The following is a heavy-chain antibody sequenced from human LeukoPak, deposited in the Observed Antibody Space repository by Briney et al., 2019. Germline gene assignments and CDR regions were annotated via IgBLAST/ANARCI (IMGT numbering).Heavy chain of an antibody. D-gene: IGHD3-22*01. CDR2: IYYSGST. Sequence: SETLSLTCTVSGGSISSGGYYWSWIRQHPGKGLEGIGYIYYSGSTYYNPSLKSRVTISVDTSKNKFSLKLSSVTAAATAVYYCARVPTTYYYDSSGSGFDYWGQGTLVTVSS. J-gene: IGHJ4*02. CDR3: ARVPTTYYYDSSGSGFDY. V-gene: IGHV4-31*03. CDR1: GGSISSGGYY.